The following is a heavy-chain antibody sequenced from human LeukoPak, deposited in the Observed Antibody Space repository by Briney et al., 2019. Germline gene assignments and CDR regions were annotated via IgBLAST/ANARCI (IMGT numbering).Heavy chain of an antibody. CDR1: GFTFSSYA. CDR3: AKSIAAAGTGGY. Sequence: PSGGSLRLSCAASGFTFSSYAMSWVRQAPGKGLEWVSAVSGSGGSTYYADSVKGRFTISRDNSKNTLYLQMNSLRAEDTAVYYCAKSIAAAGTGGYWGQGTLVTVSS. V-gene: IGHV3-23*01. D-gene: IGHD6-13*01. CDR2: VSGSGGST. J-gene: IGHJ4*02.